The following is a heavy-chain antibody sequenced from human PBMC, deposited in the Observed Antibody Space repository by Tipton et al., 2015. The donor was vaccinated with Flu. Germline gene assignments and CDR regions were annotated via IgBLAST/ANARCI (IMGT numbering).Heavy chain of an antibody. Sequence: TLSLTCTVSGGSLSSYYWSWIRQPAGKGLEWIGRMYTSGSTNYNPSLKGRLTMSVDASKQQFSLKLSSMTAADTAVYYCAREGRNSGGLDYWGQGTLVTVSS. V-gene: IGHV4-4*07. J-gene: IGHJ4*02. CDR1: GGSLSSYY. CDR3: AREGRNSGGLDY. D-gene: IGHD1-26*01. CDR2: MYTSGST.